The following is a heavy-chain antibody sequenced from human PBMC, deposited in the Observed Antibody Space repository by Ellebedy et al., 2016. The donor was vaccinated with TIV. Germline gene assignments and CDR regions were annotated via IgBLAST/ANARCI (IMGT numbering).Heavy chain of an antibody. Sequence: PGGSLRLSCAASGFTFSSYWMHWVRQDPGKGLVWVSRINGDGSSTTYADSVQGRFTISRDNAKNTLYLQMNSLRAEDTAVYYCATLTGISVAGSYIDYWGQGTLVTVSS. J-gene: IGHJ4*02. D-gene: IGHD6-19*01. CDR1: GFTFSSYW. V-gene: IGHV3-74*01. CDR2: INGDGSST. CDR3: ATLTGISVAGSYIDY.